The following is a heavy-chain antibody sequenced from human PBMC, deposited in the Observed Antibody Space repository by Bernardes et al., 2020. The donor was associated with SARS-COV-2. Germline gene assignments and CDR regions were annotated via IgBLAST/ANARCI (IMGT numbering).Heavy chain of an antibody. CDR1: GGSIRSGGYY. V-gene: IGHV4-31*03. CDR3: ARDPLLRGAFDI. Sequence: TCTVSGGSIRSGGYYWSWIRQHPGTGLEWIGYIYYSGSTYYNPSLKSRVTISVDTSKNQFSLKLSSVTAADTAVYYCARDPLLRGAFDIWGQGTMVTVSS. J-gene: IGHJ3*02. CDR2: IYYSGST.